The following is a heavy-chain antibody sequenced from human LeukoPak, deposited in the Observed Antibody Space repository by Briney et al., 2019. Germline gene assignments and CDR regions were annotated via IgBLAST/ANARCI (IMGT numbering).Heavy chain of an antibody. V-gene: IGHV4-59*12. J-gene: IGHJ4*02. D-gene: IGHD6-6*01. CDR3: ARTGIAARRRSYYFDY. Sequence: SETLSLTCTVSGGSISSYYWSWIRQPPGKGLEWIGYIYYSGSTNYNPSLKSRVTISVDTSKNQFSLKLSSVTAADTAVYYCARTGIAARRRSYYFDYWGQGTLVTVSS. CDR1: GGSISSYY. CDR2: IYYSGST.